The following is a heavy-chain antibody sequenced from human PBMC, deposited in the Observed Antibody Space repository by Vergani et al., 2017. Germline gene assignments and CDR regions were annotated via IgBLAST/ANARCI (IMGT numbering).Heavy chain of an antibody. Sequence: QVQLQQWGAGLLKPSETLSLTCAVYGGSFSGYYWSWVRQPPGKGLGWIGEINHSGSTNYNPSLKSRVTISVDTSKNQFSLKLSSVTAADTAVYYCARGPGNRTPQWRVRGDAFDSWGQGTMVTVSS. CDR3: ARGPGNRTPQWRVRGDAFDS. CDR2: INHSGST. V-gene: IGHV4-34*01. CDR1: GGSFSGYY. D-gene: IGHD6-19*01. J-gene: IGHJ3*02.